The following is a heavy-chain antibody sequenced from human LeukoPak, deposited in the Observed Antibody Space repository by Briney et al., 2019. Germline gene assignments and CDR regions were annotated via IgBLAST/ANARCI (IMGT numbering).Heavy chain of an antibody. J-gene: IGHJ3*02. CDR3: ARDRPRTYYYDSKGAFDI. Sequence: ASVKVSCKASGYTFTSYGISWVRQAPGQGLEWMGGIIPIFGTANYAQKFQGRVTITADESTSTAYMELSSLRSEDTAVYYCARDRPRTYYYDSKGAFDIWGQGTMVTVSS. CDR2: IIPIFGTA. V-gene: IGHV1-69*13. D-gene: IGHD3-22*01. CDR1: GYTFTSYG.